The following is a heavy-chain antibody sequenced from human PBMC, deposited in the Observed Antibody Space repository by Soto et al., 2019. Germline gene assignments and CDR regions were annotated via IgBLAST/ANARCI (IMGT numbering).Heavy chain of an antibody. V-gene: IGHV1-2*02. Sequence: GSSVKVDCKTAGDTFTDSSMHWVRQAPGQGLEWMGWINLNSGDTNYAEKFRGRVTMTRDTSIITAYMELTRLKSDDTAVYYCARDLDGYDLYGPDTWGQGTLVTVSS. CDR1: GDTFTDSS. CDR3: ARDLDGYDLYGPDT. D-gene: IGHD5-12*01. CDR2: INLNSGDT. J-gene: IGHJ5*02.